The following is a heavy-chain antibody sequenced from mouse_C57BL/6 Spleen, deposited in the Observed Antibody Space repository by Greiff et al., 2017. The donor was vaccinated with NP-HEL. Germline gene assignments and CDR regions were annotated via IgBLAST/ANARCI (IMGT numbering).Heavy chain of an antibody. CDR2: INPNYGTT. Sequence: EVQGVESGPELVKPGASVKISCKASGYSFTDYNMNWVKQSNGKSLEWIGVINPNYGTTSYNQKFKGKATLTVDQSSSTAYMQLNSLTSEDSAVYYCARSYYGSSYFDYWGQGTTLTVSS. J-gene: IGHJ2*01. D-gene: IGHD1-1*01. CDR3: ARSYYGSSYFDY. CDR1: GYSFTDYN. V-gene: IGHV1-39*01.